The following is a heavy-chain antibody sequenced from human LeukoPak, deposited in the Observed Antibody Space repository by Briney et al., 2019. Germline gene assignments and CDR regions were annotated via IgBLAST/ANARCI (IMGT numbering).Heavy chain of an antibody. D-gene: IGHD4-23*01. J-gene: IGHJ4*02. CDR3: ARRAGGYSHPYDY. CDR2: INHSGST. CDR1: GGSFSGYY. Sequence: SETLSLTCAVYGGSFSGYYWSWIRQPPGKGLEWIGEINHSGSTNYNPSLKSRVTISVDTSKNQFSLKLSFVTAADTAVYYCARRAGGYSHPYDYWGQGTLVTVSS. V-gene: IGHV4-34*01.